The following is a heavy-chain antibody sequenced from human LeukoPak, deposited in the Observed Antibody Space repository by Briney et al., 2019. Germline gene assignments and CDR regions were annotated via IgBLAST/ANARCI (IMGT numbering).Heavy chain of an antibody. CDR2: ISWNSGSI. J-gene: IGHJ4*02. CDR3: AKGNVDIVATTFDY. CDR1: GFTFDDYA. V-gene: IGHV3-9*01. D-gene: IGHD5-12*01. Sequence: PGRSLRLSCAASGFTFDDYAMHWVRQAPGKGLEWVSGISWNSGSIGYADSVKGRFTISRDNAKNSLYLQMNSLRAEDTALYYCAKGNVDIVATTFDYWGQGTLVTVFS.